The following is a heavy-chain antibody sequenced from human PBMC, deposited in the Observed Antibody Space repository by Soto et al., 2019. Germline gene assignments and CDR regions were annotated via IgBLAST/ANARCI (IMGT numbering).Heavy chain of an antibody. Sequence: QLQLQESGSGLVKPSQTLSLTCAVSGGSISSGYSWSWIRQPPGKGLEWIGYIYHSGITYYNPSLKSRVTISVDRSKNQFSLKLSSVTAADTAVYYCARGYCIISSCSNWLDPWGQGTLVTVSS. CDR1: GGSISSGYS. D-gene: IGHD2-2*01. J-gene: IGHJ5*02. CDR3: ARGYCIISSCSNWLDP. V-gene: IGHV4-30-2*01. CDR2: IYHSGIT.